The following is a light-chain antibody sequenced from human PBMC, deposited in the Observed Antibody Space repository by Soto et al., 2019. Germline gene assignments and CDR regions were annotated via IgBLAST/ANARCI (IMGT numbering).Light chain of an antibody. CDR1: QGISTY. J-gene: IGKJ2*01. Sequence: IPMTQSPSSLSASVGDRVNITCRASQGISTYLNWYQQTPGKAPKLLIHAASSLHRGVPSRFSGGGSGTDFTLIISSLKPEDFATYYCQQSYTMAPNTFGQGTKLEIK. CDR3: QQSYTMAPNT. CDR2: AAS. V-gene: IGKV1-39*01.